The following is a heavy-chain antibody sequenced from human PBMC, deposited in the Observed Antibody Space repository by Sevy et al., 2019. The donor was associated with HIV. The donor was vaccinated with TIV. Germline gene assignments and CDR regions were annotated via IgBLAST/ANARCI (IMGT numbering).Heavy chain of an antibody. J-gene: IGHJ4*02. CDR2: ISSSGSTI. V-gene: IGHV3-11*01. Sequence: GGSLRLSCAASGFTFSDYYMSWIRQAPGKGLEWVSYISSSGSTIYYAVSVKGRFTISRENAKNSLYLQMNSLRAEDTAVYYCARARTRGVFDYWGQGTLVTVSS. CDR1: GFTFSDYY. CDR3: ARARTRGVFDY. D-gene: IGHD4-17*01.